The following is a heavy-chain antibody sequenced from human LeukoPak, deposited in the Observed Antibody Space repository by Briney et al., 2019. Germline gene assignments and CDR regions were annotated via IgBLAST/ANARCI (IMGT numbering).Heavy chain of an antibody. J-gene: IGHJ4*02. CDR3: ARDPGYSYGSGC. CDR1: GFTFNTFA. Sequence: GGSLRLSCAASGFTFNTFAMTWVRQAPGKGLEWVSSISSSSSCIYYADSVKGRFTISRDNAKNSLYLQMNSLRAEDTAVYYCARDPGYSYGSGCWGQGTLVTVTS. V-gene: IGHV3-21*01. D-gene: IGHD5-18*01. CDR2: ISSSSSCI.